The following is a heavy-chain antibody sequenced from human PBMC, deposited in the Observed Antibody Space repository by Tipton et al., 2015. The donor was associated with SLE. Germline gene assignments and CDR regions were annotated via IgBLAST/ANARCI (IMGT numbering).Heavy chain of an antibody. CDR1: GFTFSSYG. CDR2: IWYDGSNK. J-gene: IGHJ4*02. CDR3: ARADIVVVAPFDY. D-gene: IGHD2-15*01. Sequence: SLRLSCAASGFTFSSYGMHWVRQAPGKGLEWVAVIWYDGSNKYYADSVKGRFTISRDNSKNTLYLQMNSLRAEDTAVYYCARADIVVVAPFDYWGQGTLVTVSS. V-gene: IGHV3-33*01.